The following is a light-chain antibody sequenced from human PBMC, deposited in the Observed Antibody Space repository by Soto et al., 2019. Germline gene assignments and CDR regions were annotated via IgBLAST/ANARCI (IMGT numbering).Light chain of an antibody. J-gene: IGLJ1*01. CDR2: ANN. Sequence: QSVLTQPPSVSGAPGQRVTISCTGSSSNIGAGYDVHWYRQLPGTAPKLLIYANNIRPSGVPDRFSGSKSGTSASLAITGLQTEDEADYYCQSYDSSLSGYVFGAGTKLTVL. CDR1: SSNIGAGYD. CDR3: QSYDSSLSGYV. V-gene: IGLV1-40*01.